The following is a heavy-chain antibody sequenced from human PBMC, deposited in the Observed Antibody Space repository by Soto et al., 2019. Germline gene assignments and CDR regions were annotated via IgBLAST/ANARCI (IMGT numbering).Heavy chain of an antibody. D-gene: IGHD6-13*01. CDR1: GGSISSGGYS. J-gene: IGHJ4*02. CDR3: ARAVGRDCSSWYRGGYDY. V-gene: IGHV4-30-2*02. CDR2: IYHSGST. Sequence: SETLSLTCAVSGGSISSGGYSWSWIRQPPGKGLEWIGYIYHSGSTYYNPSLKSRVTISVDTSKNQFSLKLSSVTAADTAVYYCARAVGRDCSSWYRGGYDYWGQGTLVTVSS.